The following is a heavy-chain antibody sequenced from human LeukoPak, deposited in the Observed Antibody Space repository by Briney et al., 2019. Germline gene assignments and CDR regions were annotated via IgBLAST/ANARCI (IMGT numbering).Heavy chain of an antibody. V-gene: IGHV3-23*01. CDR3: ARDYDKDW. CDR1: GFPFSSYV. CDR2: INVGDRSA. J-gene: IGHJ4*02. D-gene: IGHD3-22*01. Sequence: PGGSLRLSCAASGFPFSSYVMTWVRQAPGKGLEGGSSINVGDRSAYYADSVKCRFTISRDNARNTLYLQMNSLRAEDTALYYCARDYDKDWWGQGTLVTVSS.